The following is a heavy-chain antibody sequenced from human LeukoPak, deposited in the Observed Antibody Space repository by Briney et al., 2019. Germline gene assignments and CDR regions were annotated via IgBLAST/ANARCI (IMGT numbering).Heavy chain of an antibody. D-gene: IGHD6-19*01. CDR3: AKGSGCYYDY. V-gene: IGHV3-21*01. CDR2: ITTSSTYT. J-gene: IGHJ4*02. CDR1: GFSFSSYN. Sequence: GGSLRLSCEASGFSFSSYNMDWVRQTPGKGLEWISSITTSSTYTFYADSVKGRFTISRDNARNSLYLQMNSLRAEDTAVYYCAKGSGCYYDYWGQGTLVTVSS.